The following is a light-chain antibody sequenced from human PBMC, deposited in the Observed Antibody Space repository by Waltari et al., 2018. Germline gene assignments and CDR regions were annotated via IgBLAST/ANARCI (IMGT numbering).Light chain of an antibody. CDR2: DAS. CDR1: QDISNY. Sequence: DIQMTQSPSSLSESVGDRVTITCQASQDISNYLSWFQQKPGKAPKLLIYDASTLKTGVPSRFSGSGSGTHFTFTINSLQPEDFATYSCQHYDALPYTFGQGTKLEI. J-gene: IGKJ2*01. CDR3: QHYDALPYT. V-gene: IGKV1-33*01.